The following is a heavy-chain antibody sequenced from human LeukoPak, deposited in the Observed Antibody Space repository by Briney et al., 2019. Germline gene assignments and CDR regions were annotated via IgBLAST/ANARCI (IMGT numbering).Heavy chain of an antibody. D-gene: IGHD3-22*01. CDR1: GGTLSSYA. Sequence: SVKVSCKAPGGTLSSYALNWVRQAPGQGLEWIGRIIPIFAIVNYAQNFQGRVTITADKSTNTAYMELSSLRFEDTAFYYCARADSSGYSLDENFDYWGQGTLVTVSS. V-gene: IGHV1-69*04. J-gene: IGHJ4*02. CDR3: ARADSSGYSLDENFDY. CDR2: IIPIFAIV.